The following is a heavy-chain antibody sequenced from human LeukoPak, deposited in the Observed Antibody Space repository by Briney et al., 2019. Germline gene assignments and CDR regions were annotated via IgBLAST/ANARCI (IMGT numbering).Heavy chain of an antibody. CDR3: AKEESGYDSDYFDY. J-gene: IGHJ4*02. V-gene: IGHV3-30*02. Sequence: GGSLRFSCAASGFTFSSYGMHWVRQAPGKGLEWVAFIRYDGSNKYYADSVKGRFTISRDNSKNTLYLQMNSLRAEDTAVYYCAKEESGYDSDYFDYWGQGTLVTVSS. CDR2: IRYDGSNK. CDR1: GFTFSSYG. D-gene: IGHD5-12*01.